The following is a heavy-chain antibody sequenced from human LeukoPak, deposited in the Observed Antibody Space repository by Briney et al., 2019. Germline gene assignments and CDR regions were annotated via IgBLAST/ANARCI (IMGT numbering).Heavy chain of an antibody. CDR3: AREATIKAYNFDY. CDR2: ISYDGSNK. CDR1: GFTFSTYG. J-gene: IGHJ4*02. Sequence: GGSLRLSCAASGFTFSTYGMHWVRQAPGKGLEWVAIISYDGSNKYYADSVKGRFTISRDNSKNTLYLQMHSLRAEDTAVYYCAREATIKAYNFDYWGQGILVTVSS. V-gene: IGHV3-30*03. D-gene: IGHD5-24*01.